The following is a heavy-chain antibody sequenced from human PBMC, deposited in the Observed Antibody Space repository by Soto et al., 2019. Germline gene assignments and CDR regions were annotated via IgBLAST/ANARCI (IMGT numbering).Heavy chain of an antibody. CDR2: IYSGGNT. CDR1: GFTVSSNY. D-gene: IGHD6-19*01. Sequence: PGGSLRLSCAASGFTVSSNYMSWVRQAPGKGLEWVSVIYSGGNTNYADSVKGRFTISRDTSKNTLYLQMNSLRAEDTAVYYCARGASSGWYLLEDRGQGTLVTVAS. CDR3: ARGASSGWYLLED. V-gene: IGHV3-53*01. J-gene: IGHJ4*02.